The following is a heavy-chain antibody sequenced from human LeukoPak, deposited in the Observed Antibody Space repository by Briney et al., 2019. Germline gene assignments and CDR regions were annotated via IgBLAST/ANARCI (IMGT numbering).Heavy chain of an antibody. J-gene: IGHJ4*02. V-gene: IGHV4-34*01. D-gene: IGHD4-17*01. CDR1: GGSFSGYY. CDR2: INHSGST. Sequence: SKTLSLTCAVYGGSFSGYYWSWIRQPPGKGLEWIGEINHSGSTNYNPSLKSRVTISVDTSKNQFSLKLSSVTAADTAVYYCARGVGYGDYSLDYWGQGTLVTVSS. CDR3: ARGVGYGDYSLDY.